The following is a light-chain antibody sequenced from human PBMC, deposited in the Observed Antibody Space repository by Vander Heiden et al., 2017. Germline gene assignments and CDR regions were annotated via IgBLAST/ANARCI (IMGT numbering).Light chain of an antibody. CDR1: QSVSSSY. CDR3: QQYGSSPLYT. V-gene: IGKV3-20*01. J-gene: IGKJ2*01. Sequence: EIVLTQSPGTLSLSPGERATPSCRASQSVSSSYLAWYQQKPGQAPRLLIYGASSRATGIPDRFSGSGSGTDFTLTISRLEPEDFAVYYWQQYGSSPLYTFGQGTKLEIK. CDR2: GAS.